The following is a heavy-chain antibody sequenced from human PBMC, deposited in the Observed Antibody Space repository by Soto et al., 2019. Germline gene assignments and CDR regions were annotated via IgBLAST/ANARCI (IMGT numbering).Heavy chain of an antibody. CDR1: GFAFSSFA. Sequence: EVQLLESGGGLVQPGGSLRLSCTASGFAFSSFAVTWVRQGPGKGLEWVSTISGGADSTYYADSVKGRFTISKDSTKNIINLQINNLRAEDTAVYYCAHASGYNCGWCHYWGQGTLVTVSS. D-gene: IGHD6-19*01. CDR2: ISGGADST. V-gene: IGHV3-23*01. J-gene: IGHJ4*02. CDR3: AHASGYNCGWCHY.